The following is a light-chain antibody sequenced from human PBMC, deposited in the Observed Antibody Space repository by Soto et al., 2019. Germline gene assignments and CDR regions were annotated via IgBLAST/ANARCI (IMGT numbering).Light chain of an antibody. CDR1: SSDVCGYNY. V-gene: IGLV2-14*03. J-gene: IGLJ1*01. Sequence: QSVLTQPASVSGSPGQSITISCTGTSSDVCGYNYVSWCQHHPGKAPKLLIYDVSNRPSGISNRFSGSKSDNTASLTISGLQPEDEADYYRSSYTTSNTRQIVFGTGTKVTVL. CDR3: SSYTTSNTRQIV. CDR2: DVS.